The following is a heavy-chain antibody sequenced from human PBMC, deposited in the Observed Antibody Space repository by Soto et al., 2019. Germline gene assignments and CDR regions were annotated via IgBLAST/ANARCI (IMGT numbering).Heavy chain of an antibody. D-gene: IGHD3-22*01. J-gene: IGHJ3*02. CDR3: ARPYYYDSSGYYWDPDAFDI. V-gene: IGHV3-21*01. CDR1: GFTFSSYS. Sequence: GGSLRLSCAASGFTFSSYSMNWVRQAPGKGLEWVSSISSSSSYIYYADSVKGRFTISRDNAKNSLYLQMNSLRAEDTAVYYCARPYYYDSSGYYWDPDAFDIWGQGTMATV. CDR2: ISSSSSYI.